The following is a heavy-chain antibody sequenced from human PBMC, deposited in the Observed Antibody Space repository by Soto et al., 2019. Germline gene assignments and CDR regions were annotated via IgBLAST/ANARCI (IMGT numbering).Heavy chain of an antibody. CDR1: GFTFSSYE. V-gene: IGHV3-48*03. J-gene: IGHJ6*02. Sequence: LRLSCAASGFTFSSYEMNWVRQAPGKGLEWVSYISSSGSTIYYADSVKGRFTISRDNAKNSLYLQMNSLRAEDTAVYYCAREGAVAGFFDYYYGMDVWGQGTTVTVSS. D-gene: IGHD6-19*01. CDR2: ISSSGSTI. CDR3: AREGAVAGFFDYYYGMDV.